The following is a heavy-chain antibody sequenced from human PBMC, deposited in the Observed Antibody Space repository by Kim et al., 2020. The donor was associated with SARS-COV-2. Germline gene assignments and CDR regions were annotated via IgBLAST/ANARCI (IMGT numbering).Heavy chain of an antibody. CDR3: PTDRARPASHYGMDA. CDR1: GFSFGDFA. CDR2: INWNSREI. V-gene: IGHV3-9*01. Sequence: GGSLRLSCATSGFSFGDFALHWVRQAPGKGLEWVAGINWNSREIAYADSVKGRVTISRDDATKSLYLDMKSLGPEDTALYYCPTDRARPASHYGMDAWG. J-gene: IGHJ6*02.